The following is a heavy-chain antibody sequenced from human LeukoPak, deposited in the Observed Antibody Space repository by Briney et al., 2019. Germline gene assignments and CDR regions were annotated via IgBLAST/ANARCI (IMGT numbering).Heavy chain of an antibody. CDR2: INHSGST. J-gene: IGHJ5*02. CDR1: GGSFSGYY. V-gene: IGHV4-34*01. D-gene: IGHD3-10*01. CDR3: ARELWFGEWGPGHNWFDP. Sequence: SETLSLTCAVYGGSFSGYYWSWIRQPPGKGLEWIGEINHSGSTNYNPSLKSRVTISVDTSKNQFSLKLSSVPAADTAVYYCARELWFGEWGPGHNWFDPWGQGTLVTVSS.